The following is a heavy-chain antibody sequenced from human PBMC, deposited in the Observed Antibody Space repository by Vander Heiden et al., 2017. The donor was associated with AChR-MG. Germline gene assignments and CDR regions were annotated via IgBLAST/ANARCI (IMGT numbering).Heavy chain of an antibody. V-gene: IGHV3-49*02. Sequence: FTISRDDSKSIAYLQMNSLKTEDTALYYCTRAEEGSIWSGRVFDYWGQGTLVTVSS. D-gene: IGHD6-13*01. CDR3: TRAEEGSIWSGRVFDY. J-gene: IGHJ4*02.